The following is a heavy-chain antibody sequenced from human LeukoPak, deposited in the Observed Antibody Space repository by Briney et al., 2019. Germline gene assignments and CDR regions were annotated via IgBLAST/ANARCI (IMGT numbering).Heavy chain of an antibody. CDR3: AKQLYSSGWYGAFDI. CDR2: ISWNSGSI. J-gene: IGHJ3*02. CDR1: GFTFDDYA. Sequence: GGSLRLSCAASGFTFDDYAMHWVRQAPGKGLEWVSGISWNSGSIGYADSVKGRFTISRDNAKNSLYLQMNSLRAEDTALYYCAKQLYSSGWYGAFDIWGQGTMVTVSS. V-gene: IGHV3-9*01. D-gene: IGHD6-19*01.